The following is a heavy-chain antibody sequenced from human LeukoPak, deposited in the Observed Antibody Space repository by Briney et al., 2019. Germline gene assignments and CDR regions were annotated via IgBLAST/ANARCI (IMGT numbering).Heavy chain of an antibody. CDR3: VRVGVLTTVFDY. CDR2: INTRTANP. V-gene: IGHV7-4-1*02. D-gene: IGHD4/OR15-4a*01. J-gene: IGHJ4*02. CDR1: GYDFTAYT. Sequence: ASVKVSCEASGYDFTAYTLNWVRQAPGQGLEWMGWINTRTANPTYAQGFVGRFVFSVDTSVNTAYLQISSLKAEDTAVYYCVRVGVLTTVFDYWGQGTLVAVSS.